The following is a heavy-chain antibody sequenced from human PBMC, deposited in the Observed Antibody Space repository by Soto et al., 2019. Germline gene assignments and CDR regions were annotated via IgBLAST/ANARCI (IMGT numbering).Heavy chain of an antibody. CDR1: GFTFSSSW. D-gene: IGHD3-22*01. CDR2: VSGDGSST. Sequence: GGSLRLSCAASGFTFSSSWMHWVRQAPGKGLEWVSRVSGDGSSTYYADSVKGRFTISRDNSKNTLYLQMNSLRAEDTAVYYCAKHSVLYYYEADWGQGTLVTVSS. CDR3: AKHSVLYYYEAD. J-gene: IGHJ4*02. V-gene: IGHV3-74*01.